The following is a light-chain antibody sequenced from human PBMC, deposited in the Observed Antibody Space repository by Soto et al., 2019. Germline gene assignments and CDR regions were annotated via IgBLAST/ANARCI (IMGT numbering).Light chain of an antibody. CDR2: GAS. CDR3: QRGSNWPPT. J-gene: IGKJ4*02. CDR1: QGIGYT. V-gene: IGKV3D-15*01. Sequence: TLSPSTLSVSPCECVTLSFRASQGIGYTLAWYQHKPGQPPKLLIYGASTLPTGIPARFSGSGSGTDFTLTISSLQPEDFATYYCQRGSNWPPTFGEGTKVDIK.